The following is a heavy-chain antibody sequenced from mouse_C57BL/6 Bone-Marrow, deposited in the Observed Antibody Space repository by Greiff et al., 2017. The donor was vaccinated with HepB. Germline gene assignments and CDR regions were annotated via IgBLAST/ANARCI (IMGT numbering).Heavy chain of an antibody. CDR3: ARRYGDDNAYWYFDV. D-gene: IGHD1-1*01. J-gene: IGHJ1*01. CDR1: GFTFNYFA. V-gene: IGHV5-6-5*01. CDR2: ISSGGKT. Sequence: EVMLVESGGGLVKPGGSLKLSCAASGFTFNYFAMSWVRQTPDKRLEWVASISSGGKTYFSDSVKGRFIVSRDNARNVLYLQMTSLRSEDTAMYYCARRYGDDNAYWYFDVWGAETTVTVSS.